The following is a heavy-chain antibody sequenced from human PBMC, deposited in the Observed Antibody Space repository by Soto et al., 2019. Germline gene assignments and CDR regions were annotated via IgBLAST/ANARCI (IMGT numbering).Heavy chain of an antibody. Sequence: ASVKVSCKASGYTFTGYYMHWVRQAPGQGLEWMGWINPNSGGTNYAQKFQGWVTMTRDTSISTAYMELSRLRSDEAAVYYCAREKIWAQLVHDAFDIWGQGTMVTVSS. V-gene: IGHV1-2*04. J-gene: IGHJ3*02. CDR2: INPNSGGT. D-gene: IGHD6-6*01. CDR1: GYTFTGYY. CDR3: AREKIWAQLVHDAFDI.